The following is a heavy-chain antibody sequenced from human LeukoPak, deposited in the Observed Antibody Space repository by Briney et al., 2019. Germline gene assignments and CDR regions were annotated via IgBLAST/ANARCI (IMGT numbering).Heavy chain of an antibody. Sequence: SETLSLTCAVSGGSISSGGYSWSWIRQPPGKGLEWIGYIYHSGSTYYNPSLKSRVTISVDRSKNQFSLKLSSVTAADTAVYYCVRSVESTVPFYYYYYGMDVWGQGTTVTVSS. V-gene: IGHV4-30-2*01. CDR1: GGSISSGGYS. CDR2: IYHSGST. D-gene: IGHD2-8*02. J-gene: IGHJ6*02. CDR3: VRSVESTVPFYYYYYGMDV.